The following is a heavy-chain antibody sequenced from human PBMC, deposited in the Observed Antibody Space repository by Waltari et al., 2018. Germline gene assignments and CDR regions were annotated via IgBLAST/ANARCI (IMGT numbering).Heavy chain of an antibody. V-gene: IGHV3-48*01. CDR1: GFTFSSYS. J-gene: IGHJ4*02. CDR2: ISSSSSTI. Sequence: EVQLVESGGGLVQPGGSLRLSCAASGFTFSSYSMNWVRQAPGKGLEWFSYISSSSSTIYYADSVKGRFTISRDNAKNSLYLQMNSLRAEDTAVYYCARATGESLVDYWGQGTLVTVSS. CDR3: ARATGESLVDY. D-gene: IGHD3-10*01.